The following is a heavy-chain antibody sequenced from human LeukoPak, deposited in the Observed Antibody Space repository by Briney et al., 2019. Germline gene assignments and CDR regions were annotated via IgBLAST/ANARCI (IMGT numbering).Heavy chain of an antibody. V-gene: IGHV3-21*01. Sequence: ISIIYISYADSVKRRFTISRDNAKNSLYLQMNSLRAEDTAVYYCARDPEGYSYGAHFDYWGQGTLVTVSS. D-gene: IGHD5-18*01. CDR2: ISIIYI. CDR3: ARDPEGYSYGAHFDY. J-gene: IGHJ4*02.